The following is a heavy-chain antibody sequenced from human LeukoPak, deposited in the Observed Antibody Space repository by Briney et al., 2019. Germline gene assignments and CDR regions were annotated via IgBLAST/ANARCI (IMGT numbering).Heavy chain of an antibody. V-gene: IGHV1-2*02. J-gene: IGHJ4*02. D-gene: IGHD2-2*02. Sequence: ASVKVSCKASGYTFTGYYMHWVRQAPGQGLEWMGWINPNSGGTNYAQKFQGRVTMTRDTSISTAYMELSRLRSDDTAVYYCARDPLKRYCSSTSCYTTLPFDYWGQGTLVTVSS. CDR3: ARDPLKRYCSSTSCYTTLPFDY. CDR1: GYTFTGYY. CDR2: INPNSGGT.